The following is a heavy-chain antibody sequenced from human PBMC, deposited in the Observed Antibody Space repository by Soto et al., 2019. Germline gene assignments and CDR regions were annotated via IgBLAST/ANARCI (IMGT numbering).Heavy chain of an antibody. D-gene: IGHD3-10*02. CDR1: GGYISSYY. V-gene: IGHV4-59*01. Sequence: SETLSLTCTGSGGYISSYYWSWIRQPPGKGLEWIGFIFYSGSTSYNPSLKSRVTISIDTSEYQFSLKLNSVTAADTAVYYCASMIGDPVLSFDSWGQGTLVTVSS. CDR2: IFYSGST. CDR3: ASMIGDPVLSFDS. J-gene: IGHJ5*01.